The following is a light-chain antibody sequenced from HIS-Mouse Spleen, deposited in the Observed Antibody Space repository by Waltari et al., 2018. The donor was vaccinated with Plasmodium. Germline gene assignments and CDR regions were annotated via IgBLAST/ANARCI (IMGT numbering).Light chain of an antibody. Sequence: EIVLTQSPATLSLSPGERATLSCRASQSVSSYLAWYQQKPGQAPRLLIYDASNRATGIPARFSGSGSGTDFTLTISSLEPEDFALYYCQQYNNWSFTFGPGTKVDIK. CDR1: QSVSSY. CDR3: QQYNNWSFT. V-gene: IGKV3-11*01. J-gene: IGKJ3*01. CDR2: DAS.